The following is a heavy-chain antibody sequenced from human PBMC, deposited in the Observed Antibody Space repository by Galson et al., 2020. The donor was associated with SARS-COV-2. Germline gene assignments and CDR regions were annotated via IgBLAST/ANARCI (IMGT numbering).Heavy chain of an antibody. Sequence: LSCAASGFTFSSYAMHWVRQAPGKGLEWVAVISYDGSNKYYADSVKGRFTISRDNSKNTLYLQMNSLRAEDTAVYYCARDPHYQLLSDYYYYMDVWGKGTTVTVSS. V-gene: IGHV3-30-3*01. CDR2: ISYDGSNK. D-gene: IGHD2-2*01. CDR1: GFTFSSYA. J-gene: IGHJ6*03. CDR3: ARDPHYQLLSDYYYYMDV.